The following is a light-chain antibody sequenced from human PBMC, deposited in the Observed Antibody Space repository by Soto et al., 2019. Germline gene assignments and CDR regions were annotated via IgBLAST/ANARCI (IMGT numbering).Light chain of an antibody. CDR2: GAS. Sequence: IVLTQSPGTLSLSPGERATLSCRASQSVSSSYLAWYQQKPGQAPRPLIYGASSRATGIPDRFSGSGSGTDFTLTISRLETEDFAVYYCQQYGSSLFTFGPGTKVDIK. V-gene: IGKV3-20*01. J-gene: IGKJ3*01. CDR1: QSVSSSY. CDR3: QQYGSSLFT.